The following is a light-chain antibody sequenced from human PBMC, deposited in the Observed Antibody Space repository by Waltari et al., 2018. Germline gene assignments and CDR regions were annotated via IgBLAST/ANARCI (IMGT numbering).Light chain of an antibody. V-gene: IGLV2-11*01. CDR2: DVS. J-gene: IGLJ2*01. Sequence: QSALTQPRSVSGSPGQSVTISCTGTSSDVGGYNYVSWYQQHPGKAPKRMIYDVSKRPSGVPDRFSGSKSGNTASLTISGLQAEDEADYYCCSYAGSSLVFGGGTKLTVL. CDR3: CSYAGSSLV. CDR1: SSDVGGYNY.